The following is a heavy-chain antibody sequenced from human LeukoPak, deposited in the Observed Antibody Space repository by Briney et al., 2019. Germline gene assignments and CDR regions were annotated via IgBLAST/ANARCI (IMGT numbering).Heavy chain of an antibody. J-gene: IGHJ4*02. CDR3: ARALCVGGIYCGPDY. CDR1: GFTVSDSY. Sequence: PGGTLRLSCAASGFTVSDSYMSWVRQAPGKGLEWVSVIYSDGDIYYATSVKGRFTISRDNFKNSLYLQMNSLRAEDTAVYYCARALCVGGIYCGPDYWGQGTLVTVSS. CDR2: IYSDGDI. V-gene: IGHV3-53*01. D-gene: IGHD2-15*01.